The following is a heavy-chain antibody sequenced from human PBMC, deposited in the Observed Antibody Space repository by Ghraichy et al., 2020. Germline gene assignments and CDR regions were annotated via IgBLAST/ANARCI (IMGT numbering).Heavy chain of an antibody. CDR2: ISWNNGHI. Sequence: GGSLRLSCAASGFTFEDHAMHWVRQTPGKGLEWVSSISWNNGHIGYADSVKGRFTISRDNAKNSLYLEMNSLRTEDTALYYCAKGPGYATYKFYFDYWGQGTRVTVS. D-gene: IGHD2-2*01. V-gene: IGHV3-9*01. CDR1: GFTFEDHA. J-gene: IGHJ4*02. CDR3: AKGPGYATYKFYFDY.